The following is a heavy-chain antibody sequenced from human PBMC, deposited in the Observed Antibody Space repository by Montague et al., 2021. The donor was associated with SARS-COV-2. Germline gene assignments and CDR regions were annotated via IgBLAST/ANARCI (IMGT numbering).Heavy chain of an antibody. D-gene: IGHD3-10*01. CDR3: ARPGQCLRGYFDY. J-gene: IGHJ4*02. V-gene: IGHV4-39*01. CDR2: IYYSGST. Sequence: SETLSLTCTVSGGSISSSSYYWGWIRQPPGKGLEWIGSIYYSGSTYYNPSLKSRVTISVDTSKNQFSLKLSSVTAADTAVYYCARPGQCLRGYFDYWGQGTLVTVSS. CDR1: GGSISSSSYY.